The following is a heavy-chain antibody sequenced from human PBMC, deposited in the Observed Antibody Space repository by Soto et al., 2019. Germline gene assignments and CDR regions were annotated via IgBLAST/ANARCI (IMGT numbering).Heavy chain of an antibody. CDR1: GGSISSGGYY. CDR3: ARDQDFYDSSGRDAFEI. D-gene: IGHD3-22*01. CDR2: IYYSGST. V-gene: IGHV4-31*03. Sequence: PSETLSLTCTVSGGSISSGGYYWSWIRQHPGKGLEWIGYIYYSGSTHYNPSLKSRVTISVDTSKNQFSLRLSSVTAADTAVYYCARDQDFYDSSGRDAFEIWGQGTMVTVSS. J-gene: IGHJ3*02.